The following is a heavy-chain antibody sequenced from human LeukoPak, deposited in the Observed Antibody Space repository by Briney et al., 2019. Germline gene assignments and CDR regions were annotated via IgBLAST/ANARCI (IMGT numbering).Heavy chain of an antibody. V-gene: IGHV3-66*01. CDR2: IYSGGGT. CDR1: GFTVSSNY. Sequence: GGSLRLSCAASGFTVSSNYMSWVRQAPGKGLEWVSVIYSGGGTYYAHSVKGRFTISRDNSKNTLYLQINSLSAEDTAVYYCARDLGSGFLQFDYWGQGTLVTVSS. D-gene: IGHD6-19*01. J-gene: IGHJ4*02. CDR3: ARDLGSGFLQFDY.